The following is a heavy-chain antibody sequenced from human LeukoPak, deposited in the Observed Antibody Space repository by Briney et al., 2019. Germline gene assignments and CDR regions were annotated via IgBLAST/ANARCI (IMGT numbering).Heavy chain of an antibody. V-gene: IGHV3-30*18. D-gene: IGHD2-21*01. CDR3: AKDPPPHLGVIY. Sequence: GRSLRLSCAASGFIFSYFGMHWARQAPGKGLEWVALISYDGSNQYYADSVKGRFTISRDNSKNTLYLQMNSLRAEDTAVHYCAKDPPPHLGVIYWGQGTLVTVSS. J-gene: IGHJ4*02. CDR1: GFIFSYFG. CDR2: ISYDGSNQ.